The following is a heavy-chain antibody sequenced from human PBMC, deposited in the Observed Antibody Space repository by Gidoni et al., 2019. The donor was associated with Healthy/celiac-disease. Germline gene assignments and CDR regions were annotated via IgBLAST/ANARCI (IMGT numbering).Heavy chain of an antibody. V-gene: IGHV3-7*01. J-gene: IGHJ6*02. CDR3: ARGTITMIVVVIWDYYGMDV. Sequence: EVQLVESGGGLVQPGGSLRLSCAASGFTFSSYWMSWVRQAPGKGLEWVANIKQDGSEKYYVDAVKGRFTIARDNAKNSLYLQMNSLRAEDTAVYYCARGTITMIVVVIWDYYGMDVWGQGTTVTVSS. CDR2: IKQDGSEK. D-gene: IGHD3-22*01. CDR1: GFTFSSYW.